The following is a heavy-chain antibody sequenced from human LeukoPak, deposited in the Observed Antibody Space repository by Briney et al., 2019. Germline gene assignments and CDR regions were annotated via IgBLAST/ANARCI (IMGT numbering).Heavy chain of an antibody. V-gene: IGHV3-15*01. Sequence: PGGSLRLSCAASGFTFSNAWMSWVRQAPGKGLEWVGRIKSKTDGGTTDYAAPVKGRFTISRDDSKTTLYLQMNSLKTEDTAVYYCTTEGELTTYYYGMDVWGKGTTVTVSS. CDR2: IKSKTDGGTT. CDR3: TTEGELTTYYYGMDV. D-gene: IGHD1-7*01. CDR1: GFTFSNAW. J-gene: IGHJ6*04.